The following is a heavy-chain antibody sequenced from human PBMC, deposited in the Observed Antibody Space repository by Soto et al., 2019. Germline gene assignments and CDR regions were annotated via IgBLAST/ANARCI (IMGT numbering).Heavy chain of an antibody. CDR2: ISSSSSTI. D-gene: IGHD3-22*01. CDR1: GFTFSSYS. V-gene: IGHV3-48*02. CDR3: ATYYYDSSGYEIGY. Sequence: GGSLRLSCAASGFTFSSYSMNWVRQAPGKGLEWVSYISSSSSTIYYADSVKGRFTISRDNAKNSLYLQMNSLRDEDTAVYYCATYYYDSSGYEIGYWGQGTLVTVSS. J-gene: IGHJ4*02.